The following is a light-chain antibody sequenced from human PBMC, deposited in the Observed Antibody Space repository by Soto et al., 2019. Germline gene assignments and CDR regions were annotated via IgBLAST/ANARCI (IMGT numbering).Light chain of an antibody. V-gene: IGKV3D-15*01. J-gene: IGKJ1*01. CDR3: HQYNNWPRT. Sequence: EVVMTQSPATLSVSPGERATLSCRASQTVSSNLAWYQQNPGQAPRLFIYGASTRATGIPDRFSARGSGTESPLTISSLQFEDFAIYYCHQYNNWPRTVGQGTRWIS. CDR2: GAS. CDR1: QTVSSN.